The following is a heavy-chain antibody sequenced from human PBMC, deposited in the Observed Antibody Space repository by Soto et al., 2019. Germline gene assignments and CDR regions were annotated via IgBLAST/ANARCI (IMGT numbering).Heavy chain of an antibody. D-gene: IGHD2-15*01. CDR2: ISAYNGNT. Sequence: ASVKVSFKASGYTFTSYGISWVRQAPGQGHEWMGWISAYNGNTNYAQKLRGRVTMTTDTSTSTAYMELRRLRSDDTAVYYCAREGSGGSRCTYYYGMDVWGQGTTVTVSS. V-gene: IGHV1-18*01. CDR3: AREGSGGSRCTYYYGMDV. J-gene: IGHJ6*02. CDR1: GYTFTSYG.